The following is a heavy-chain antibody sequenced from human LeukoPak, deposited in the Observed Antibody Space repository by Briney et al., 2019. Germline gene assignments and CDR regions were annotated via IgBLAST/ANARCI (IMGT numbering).Heavy chain of an antibody. V-gene: IGHV4-4*02. J-gene: IGHJ4*02. D-gene: IGHD3-10*01. CDR3: AREMDGSGSYYNERDSD. CDR1: GGSISSSNW. Sequence: SETLSLTCAVSGGSISSSNWWSWVRQPPGKGLEWIGEIYHSGSTNYNPSLKSRVTISVDKSKNQFSLKLSSVTAADTAVYYCAREMDGSGSYYNERDSDWGQGTLVTVSS. CDR2: IYHSGST.